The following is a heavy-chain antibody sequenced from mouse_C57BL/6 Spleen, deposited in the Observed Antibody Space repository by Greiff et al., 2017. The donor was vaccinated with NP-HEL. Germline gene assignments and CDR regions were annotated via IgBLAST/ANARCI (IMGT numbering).Heavy chain of an antibody. CDR1: GYTFTDYY. V-gene: IGHV1-26*01. CDR3: ARPYYYGSSFYWYFDV. Sequence: VQLQQSGPELVKPGASVKISCKASGYTFTDYYMNWVKQSHGKSLEWIGDINPNNGGTSYNQKFKGKATLTVDKSSSTAYMELRSLTSEDSAVYYCARPYYYGSSFYWYFDVWGTGTTVTVSS. CDR2: INPNNGGT. D-gene: IGHD1-1*01. J-gene: IGHJ1*03.